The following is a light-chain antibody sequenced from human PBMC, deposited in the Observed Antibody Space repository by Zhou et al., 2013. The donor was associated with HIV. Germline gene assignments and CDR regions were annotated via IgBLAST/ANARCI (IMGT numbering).Light chain of an antibody. Sequence: IQMTQSPSSLSASVGDRVTITCRASQSISIYLNWFQQKPGKAPKLLIYAASSLQSGVPSRFSGSGSGTDFTLSISSLQPEDFATYYCLQDYSYPRTFGQGTKVEIK. CDR2: AAS. CDR3: LQDYSYPRT. V-gene: IGKV1-6*01. J-gene: IGKJ1*01. CDR1: QSISIY.